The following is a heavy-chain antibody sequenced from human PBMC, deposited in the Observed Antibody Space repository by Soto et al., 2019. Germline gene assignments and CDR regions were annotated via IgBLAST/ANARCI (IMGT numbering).Heavy chain of an antibody. CDR3: ARDGIVGASKGWFDP. CDR2: INPSGGST. J-gene: IGHJ5*02. CDR1: GYTFTSYY. D-gene: IGHD1-26*01. Sequence: ASVKVSCKASGYTFTSYYMHWVRQAPGQGLEWMGIINPSGGSTSYAQKFQGRVTMNRDTSTSTVYMELSSLRSEDMSVYYCARDGIVGASKGWFDPWGQGTLVTVSS. V-gene: IGHV1-46*01.